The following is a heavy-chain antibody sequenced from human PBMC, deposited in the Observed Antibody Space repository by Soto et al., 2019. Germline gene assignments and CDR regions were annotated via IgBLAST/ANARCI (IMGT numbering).Heavy chain of an antibody. CDR3: ARVTRYYDSSGYPYYFDY. Sequence: SETLSLTCAVSGGSISSSNWWNWVRQPPGKGLEWIGEIYHSGSTNYNPSLKSRVTISVDKSKNQFSLKLSSVTAADTAVYYCARVTRYYDSSGYPYYFDYWGQGTLVTVSS. CDR2: IYHSGST. D-gene: IGHD3-22*01. J-gene: IGHJ4*02. CDR1: GGSISSSNW. V-gene: IGHV4-4*02.